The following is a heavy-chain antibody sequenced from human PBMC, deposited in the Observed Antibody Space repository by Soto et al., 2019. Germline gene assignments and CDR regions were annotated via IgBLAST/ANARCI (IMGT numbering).Heavy chain of an antibody. J-gene: IGHJ4*02. CDR1: GYSFTSYW. V-gene: IGHV5-51*01. CDR3: ARRSYYYDSSGYYSYYFDY. CDR2: IYPGDSDT. Sequence: GESLKISCKGSGYSFTSYWIGWVRQISGKGLEWMGIIYPGDSDTRYSPSFQGQVTISADKSISTAYLQWSSLKASDTAMYYCARRSYYYDSSGYYSYYFDYWGQGTLVTVSS. D-gene: IGHD3-22*01.